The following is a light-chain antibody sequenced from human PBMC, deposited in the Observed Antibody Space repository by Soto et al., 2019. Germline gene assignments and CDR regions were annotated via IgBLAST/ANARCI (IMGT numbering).Light chain of an antibody. CDR2: GAS. Sequence: EVVLTQSPGTLSLSPGEGATLSCRSSHNISSTYLAWYQQKPGQAPRLLIYGASSRATGIPDRFSGSGSGTDFTLTVSRLEPEDFAVLYWQHYGSSMYTFGQGTRLDIK. V-gene: IGKV3-20*01. J-gene: IGKJ2*01. CDR3: QHYGSSMYT. CDR1: HNISSTY.